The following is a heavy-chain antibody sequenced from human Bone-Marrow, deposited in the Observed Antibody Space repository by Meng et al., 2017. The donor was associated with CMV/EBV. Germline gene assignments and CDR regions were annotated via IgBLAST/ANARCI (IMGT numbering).Heavy chain of an antibody. D-gene: IGHD3-3*01. Sequence: GESLKISCAASGFTFSSYSMNWVRQAPGKGLEWVSSISSSSSYIYYADSVKGRFTISRDNAKNSLYLQMNSLRAEDTAVYYCTRDHTISGVVDAFDIWGQGTVVTVSS. CDR3: TRDHTISGVVDAFDI. CDR2: ISSSSSYI. CDR1: GFTFSSYS. V-gene: IGHV3-21*01. J-gene: IGHJ3*02.